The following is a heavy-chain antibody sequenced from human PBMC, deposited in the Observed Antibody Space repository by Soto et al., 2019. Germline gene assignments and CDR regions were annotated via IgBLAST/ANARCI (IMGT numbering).Heavy chain of an antibody. D-gene: IGHD1-7*01. CDR3: ARVRNYYFDY. V-gene: IGHV3-72*01. Sequence: GGSLRLSCAASGFTFSDHYMDWVRQAPGKGLEWVGRIRNKANSYTTEYAASVKGRFTISRDDSKNSLYLQMNSLKTEDTAVYYCARVRNYYFDYRGQGTLVTVSS. J-gene: IGHJ4*02. CDR2: IRNKANSYTT. CDR1: GFTFSDHY.